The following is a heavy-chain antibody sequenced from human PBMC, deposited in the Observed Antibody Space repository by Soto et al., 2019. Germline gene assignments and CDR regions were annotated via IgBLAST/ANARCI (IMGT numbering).Heavy chain of an antibody. CDR3: ARVLRGWFDP. CDR1: GGSITSANW. J-gene: IGHJ5*02. V-gene: IGHV4-4*02. Sequence: SETLSLTCAVSGGSITSANWWTWVRQPPGGGLEWIGEISHSGITNYKASLKSRVTMSVDKTKNDVSLKLTSVTAADTAVYYCARVLRGWFDPWGQGTPVTVSS. CDR2: ISHSGIT.